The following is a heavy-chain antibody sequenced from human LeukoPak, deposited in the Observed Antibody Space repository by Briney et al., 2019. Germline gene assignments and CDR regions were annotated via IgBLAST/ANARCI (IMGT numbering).Heavy chain of an antibody. V-gene: IGHV1-18*01. D-gene: IGHD3-16*02. CDR2: ISAYNGNT. Sequence: ASVKVSCKASGYTFTSYGISWVRQAPGQGLEWMGWISAYNGNTNYAQKLQGRVTMTTDTSTSTAYMELRSLRSDDTAVYYCARVPAPMITFGGVIGYYYYYYMDVWGKGTTVTVSS. CDR1: GYTFTSYG. J-gene: IGHJ6*03. CDR3: ARVPAPMITFGGVIGYYYYYYMDV.